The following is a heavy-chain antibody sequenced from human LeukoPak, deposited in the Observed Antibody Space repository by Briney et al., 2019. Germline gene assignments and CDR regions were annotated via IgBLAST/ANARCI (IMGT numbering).Heavy chain of an antibody. J-gene: IGHJ4*02. D-gene: IGHD1-1*01. Sequence: ASVKVSCKASGYTFTSYDINWVRQATGQGLEWMGWKNPNSGNTGYAQKFQGRVTMTRNTSISTAYMELSSLRSEDTAVYYCARGLARTGTTEYWGQGTLVTVSS. CDR2: KNPNSGNT. V-gene: IGHV1-8*01. CDR1: GYTFTSYD. CDR3: ARGLARTGTTEY.